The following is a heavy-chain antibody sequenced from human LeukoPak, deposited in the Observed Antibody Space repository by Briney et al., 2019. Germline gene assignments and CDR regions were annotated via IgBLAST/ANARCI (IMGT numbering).Heavy chain of an antibody. CDR3: ARARCSSTSCSYYFDY. D-gene: IGHD2-2*01. V-gene: IGHV3-21*01. CDR2: ISSRSTQI. J-gene: IGHJ4*02. Sequence: PGGSLRLSCAASGLTFSSYSMNWVRQAPGKGLEWVSSISSRSTQIFQADSVKGRLTISRDNAKNSLYLQMNSLRAEDTAVYFCARARCSSTSCSYYFDYWGQGTLVTVSS. CDR1: GLTFSSYS.